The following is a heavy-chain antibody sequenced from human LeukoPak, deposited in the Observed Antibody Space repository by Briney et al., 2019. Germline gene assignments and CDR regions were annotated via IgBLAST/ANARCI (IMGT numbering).Heavy chain of an antibody. CDR1: GFTFSSYG. CDR2: ISYDGSNK. CDR3: AKAPYGGNPYSWFDP. V-gene: IGHV3-30*18. J-gene: IGHJ5*02. D-gene: IGHD4-23*01. Sequence: GRSLRLSYAASGFTFSSYGMHWVRQAPGKGLEWVAVISYDGSNKYYADSVKGRFTISRDNSKNTLYLQMNSLRAEDTAVYYCAKAPYGGNPYSWFDPWGQGTLVTVSS.